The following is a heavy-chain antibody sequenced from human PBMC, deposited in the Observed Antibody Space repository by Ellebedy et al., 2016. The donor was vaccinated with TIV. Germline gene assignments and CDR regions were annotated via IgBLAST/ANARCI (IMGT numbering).Heavy chain of an antibody. CDR2: THYSGST. CDR3: AGKILGYYYGLDV. CDR1: GGSITSYD. D-gene: IGHD3-16*01. J-gene: IGHJ6*02. V-gene: IGHV4-59*08. Sequence: MPSETLSLTCTVSGGSITSYDWDWIRQPPGKGLEWIGYTHYSGSTYSNPSLKSRVTISIDTSRNQFSLRLTSVTAADTAVYFCAGKILGYYYGLDVWGQGTTVTVSS.